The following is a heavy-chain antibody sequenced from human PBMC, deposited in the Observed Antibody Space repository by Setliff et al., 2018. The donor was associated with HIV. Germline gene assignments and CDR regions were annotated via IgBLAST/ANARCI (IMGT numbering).Heavy chain of an antibody. CDR3: ARDWRHGYDLNFDY. J-gene: IGHJ4*02. CDR2: ISSSGSTI. D-gene: IGHD5-12*01. CDR1: GFSFGSYW. V-gene: IGHV3-48*04. Sequence: GGSLRLSCAASGFSFGSYWMSWVRQAPGKGLEWVSDISSSGSTIYYADSVKGRFTISRDNAKNSLYLQMNSLRAEDTAMYYCARDWRHGYDLNFDYWGQGTLVTVSS.